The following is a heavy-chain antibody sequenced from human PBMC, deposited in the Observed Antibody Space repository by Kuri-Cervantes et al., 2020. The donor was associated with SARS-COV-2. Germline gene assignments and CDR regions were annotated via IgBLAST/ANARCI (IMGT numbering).Heavy chain of an antibody. CDR3: ARDCSSPYKYYYYYYMDV. CDR2: ISSTSSYI. D-gene: IGHD6-13*01. Sequence: GGSLRLSCAASGFTFSSYSMNWVRQAPGKGLEWVSSISSTSSYIYYADSVKGRFTISRDNAKNSLYLQMNSLRAEDMAVYYCARDCSSPYKYYYYYYMDVWGKGTTVTVSS. J-gene: IGHJ6*03. V-gene: IGHV3-21*01. CDR1: GFTFSSYS.